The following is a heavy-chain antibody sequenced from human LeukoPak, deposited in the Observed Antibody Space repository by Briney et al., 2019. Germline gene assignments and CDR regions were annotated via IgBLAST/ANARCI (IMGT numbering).Heavy chain of an antibody. CDR2: INPSGGST. V-gene: IGHV1-46*01. J-gene: IGHJ6*03. D-gene: IGHD2-2*01. Sequence: ASVKVSCKASGYTFTSYYMHWVRQAPGQGLEWMGIINPSGGSTSYAQKFQGRVTMTRDTSTSTVYMELSSLRSEDTAVYYCARDPSVPAAIHYMDVWGKGTTVTISS. CDR1: GYTFTSYY. CDR3: ARDPSVPAAIHYMDV.